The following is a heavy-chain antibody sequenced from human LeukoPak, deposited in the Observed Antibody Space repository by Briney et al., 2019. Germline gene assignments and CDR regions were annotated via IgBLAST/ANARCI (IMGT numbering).Heavy chain of an antibody. D-gene: IGHD6-19*01. V-gene: IGHV4-59*08. CDR1: RGPISGYY. CDR3: ARHWMTVAPYWYFDL. CDR2: IYYSGST. J-gene: IGHJ2*01. Sequence: SPSETLSLTCTVSRGPISGYYWSWIRQPPGKGLEWIGYIYYSGSTNYNPSLKSRVTISVDTSKNQFSLKLSSVIAADTAMYYCARHWMTVAPYWYFDLWGRGTLVTVSS.